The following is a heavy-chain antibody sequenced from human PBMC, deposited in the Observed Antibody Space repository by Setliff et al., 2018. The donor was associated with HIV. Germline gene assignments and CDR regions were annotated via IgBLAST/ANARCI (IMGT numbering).Heavy chain of an antibody. D-gene: IGHD6-19*01. J-gene: IGHJ6*03. CDR1: GGSISSYY. CDR3: ARGYPGIAVAGLNYYYYYYTDV. V-gene: IGHV4-59*01. Sequence: SETLSLTCTVSGGSISSYYWSWIRQPPGKGLEWIGYIYYSGSTNYNPSLKSRVTISVDTSKNQFSLKLSSVTAADTAVYYCARGYPGIAVAGLNYYYYYYTDVWGKGTTVTVSS. CDR2: IYYSGST.